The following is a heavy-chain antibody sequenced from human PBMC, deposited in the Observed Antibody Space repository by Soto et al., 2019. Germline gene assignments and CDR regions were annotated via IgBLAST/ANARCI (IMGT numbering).Heavy chain of an antibody. CDR3: ASTVPMVRGVPNYYYYYYGMDV. J-gene: IGHJ6*02. D-gene: IGHD3-10*01. CDR1: GGSFSGYY. CDR2: INHSGST. Sequence: PSETLSLTCAAYGGSFSGYYWSWIRQPPGKGLEWIGEINHSGSTNYNPSLKSRVTISVDTSKNQFSLRLSSVTAADTAVYYCASTVPMVRGVPNYYYYYYGMDVWGQGTTVTVSS. V-gene: IGHV4-34*01.